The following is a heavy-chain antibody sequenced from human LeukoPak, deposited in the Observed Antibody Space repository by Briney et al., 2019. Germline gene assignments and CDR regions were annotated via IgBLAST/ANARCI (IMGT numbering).Heavy chain of an antibody. CDR3: ARDPTMDPNYYMDV. Sequence: RASVKVSCKASGFTFTSSAMQWVRQARGQRLEWIGWIVVGSGNTNYAQKFQERVTITRDMSTSTVYMELSSLRSEDTAVYYCARDPTMDPNYYMDVWGKGTTVTVSS. D-gene: IGHD2-2*01. CDR2: IVVGSGNT. CDR1: GFTFTSSA. J-gene: IGHJ6*03. V-gene: IGHV1-58*02.